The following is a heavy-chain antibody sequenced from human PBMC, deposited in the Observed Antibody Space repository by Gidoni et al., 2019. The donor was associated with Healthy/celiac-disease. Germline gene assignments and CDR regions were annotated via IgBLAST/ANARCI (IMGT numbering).Heavy chain of an antibody. D-gene: IGHD3-10*01. J-gene: IGHJ6*02. CDR1: GFNVSSNY. CDR3: ARVWLDGMDA. V-gene: IGHV3-53*01. Sequence: EVQLVESGGGLIHPGGSLRISCAASGFNVSSNYINWVRQAPGKGLDWVSFIYSGGSKYYADSVKGRITISRDNSKNTMYLQMNSVRAEDTAVDYCARVWLDGMDAWGQGTTVTVSS. CDR2: IYSGGSK.